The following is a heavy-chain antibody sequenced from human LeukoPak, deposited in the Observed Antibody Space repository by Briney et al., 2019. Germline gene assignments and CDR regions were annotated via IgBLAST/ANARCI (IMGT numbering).Heavy chain of an antibody. CDR3: ARHFFPSDSGSFRTPFDY. CDR1: GGSISSSSYY. CDR2: TYYSGST. D-gene: IGHD3-10*01. Sequence: RSETLSLTCTVSGGSISSSSYYWGWIRQPPGKGLEWIGSTYYSGSTYYNPSLKSRVTISVDTSKNQFSLKLSSVTAADTAVYYCARHFFPSDSGSFRTPFDYWGQGALVTVSS. V-gene: IGHV4-39*01. J-gene: IGHJ4*02.